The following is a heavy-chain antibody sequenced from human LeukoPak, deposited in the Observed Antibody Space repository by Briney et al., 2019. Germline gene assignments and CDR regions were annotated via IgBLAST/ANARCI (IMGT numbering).Heavy chain of an antibody. D-gene: IGHD2-15*01. Sequence: GGSLRLSCTASGFAFSSYAMSWVRQAPGKGLEWVSAISGSGGSTYYADSVKGRFTISRDNSKNTLYLQMNSLRAEDTAVYYCAKFEVSATCFDYWGQGTLVTVSS. CDR3: AKFEVSATCFDY. CDR1: GFAFSSYA. V-gene: IGHV3-23*01. CDR2: ISGSGGST. J-gene: IGHJ4*02.